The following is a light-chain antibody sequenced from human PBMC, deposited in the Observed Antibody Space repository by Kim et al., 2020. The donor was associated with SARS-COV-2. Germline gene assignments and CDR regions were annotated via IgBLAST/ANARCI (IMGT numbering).Light chain of an antibody. V-gene: IGKV3-20*01. J-gene: IGKJ1*01. CDR3: QQYGYSPGT. CDR1: QSVDRNY. Sequence: EIVLTQSPGTMSLSPGERATLSCRASQSVDRNYLAWYQQKPGQAPRLLIYDISNRASGIPDRFSGSGSGTDFTLTITGLEPEDFAVYYCQQYGYSPGTFGQGTKVDIK. CDR2: DIS.